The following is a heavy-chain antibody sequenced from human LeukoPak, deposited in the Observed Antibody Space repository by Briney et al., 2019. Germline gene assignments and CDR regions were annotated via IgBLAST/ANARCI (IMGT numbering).Heavy chain of an antibody. V-gene: IGHV4-4*02. D-gene: IGHD4-17*01. Sequence: SETLSLTCAVSGGSISSSNWWSWVRPPPGKGLEWIGEIYHSGSTNYNPSLKSRVTISVDKSKNQFSLKLSSVTAADTAVYYCTSHKYGDYDYYYYMDVWGKGTTVTVSS. CDR2: IYHSGST. J-gene: IGHJ6*03. CDR3: TSHKYGDYDYYYYMDV. CDR1: GGSISSSNW.